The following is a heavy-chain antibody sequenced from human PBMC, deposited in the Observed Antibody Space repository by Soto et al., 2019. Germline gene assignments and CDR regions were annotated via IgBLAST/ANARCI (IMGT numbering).Heavy chain of an antibody. D-gene: IGHD2-21*02. J-gene: IGHJ4*02. V-gene: IGHV1-3*01. CDR3: AREGLSYCGGDCYSDY. CDR2: INAGYGNT. CDR1: GYTFTTYT. Sequence: GASVKVSCKASGYTFTTYTMHWVRQAPGQRLEWMGWINAGYGNTKYSQKLQGRVTITRDTSASTAYMELSSLRSEDTAVYYCAREGLSYCGGDCYSDYWGQGTLVTVSS.